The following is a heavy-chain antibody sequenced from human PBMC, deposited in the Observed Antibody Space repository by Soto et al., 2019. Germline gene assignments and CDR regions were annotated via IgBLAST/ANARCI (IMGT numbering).Heavy chain of an antibody. Sequence: SETLSLTCTVSGGSISSSSYYWGWIRQPPGKGLEWIGSIYYSGSTYYDPSLKSRVTISVDTSKNQFSMKLSSVTAADTAVYYCARDSGWGYCSGGSCSGLDYWGQGTLVTVSS. J-gene: IGHJ4*02. CDR2: IYYSGST. V-gene: IGHV4-39*02. D-gene: IGHD2-15*01. CDR1: GGSISSSSYY. CDR3: ARDSGWGYCSGGSCSGLDY.